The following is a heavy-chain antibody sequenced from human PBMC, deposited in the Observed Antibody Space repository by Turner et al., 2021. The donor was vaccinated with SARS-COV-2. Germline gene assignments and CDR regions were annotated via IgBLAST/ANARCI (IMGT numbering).Heavy chain of an antibody. D-gene: IGHD1-26*01. CDR3: ARAPDSGSDYVLGY. CDR1: GYTFTGYY. CDR2: INPNSGGT. J-gene: IGHJ4*02. V-gene: IGHV1-2*02. Sequence: QLVQPGPEANMPGPSVKVSCKASGYTFTGYYMHWVRQAPGQGLGVMGWINPNSGGTNFARKFQGSVTMTRDASVRTAHVEVSRLRCDDTAVYYCARAPDSGSDYVLGYWGQGTLGTGSA.